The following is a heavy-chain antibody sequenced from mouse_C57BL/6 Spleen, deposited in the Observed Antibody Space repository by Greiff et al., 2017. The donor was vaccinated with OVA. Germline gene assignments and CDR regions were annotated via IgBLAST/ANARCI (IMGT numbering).Heavy chain of an antibody. CDR1: GFSLTSYA. J-gene: IGHJ1*03. CDR3: ARNYYGSSDWYCDV. CDR2: IWTGGGT. V-gene: IGHV2-9-1*01. Sequence: QVQLKESGPGLVAPSPSLSITCTASGFSLTSYAISWVRQPPGQGLEWLGLIWTGGGTNYNSALKSRLSISKDNSKSQVFLKMNSLQTDDTARYYCARNYYGSSDWYCDVWGTGTTVTVAS. D-gene: IGHD1-1*01.